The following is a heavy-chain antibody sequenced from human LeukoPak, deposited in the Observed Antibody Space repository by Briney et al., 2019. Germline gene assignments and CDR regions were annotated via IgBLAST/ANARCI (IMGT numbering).Heavy chain of an antibody. Sequence: GASVKVSCKSSGYTLTNYAMNWVRQAPGQGLEWMGWINTNTGIPTYAQGFTGRFVFSLDTSVSTAYLQISSLKAEDTAVYYCARDLRGNDYVWGSYPLLDPWGQGTLVTVSS. V-gene: IGHV7-4-1*02. J-gene: IGHJ5*02. CDR1: GYTLTNYA. CDR2: INTNTGIP. D-gene: IGHD3-16*02. CDR3: ARDLRGNDYVWGSYPLLDP.